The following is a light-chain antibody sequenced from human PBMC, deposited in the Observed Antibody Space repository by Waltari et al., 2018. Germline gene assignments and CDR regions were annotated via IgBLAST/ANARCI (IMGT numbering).Light chain of an antibody. Sequence: QSVLTQPPSASGTPGQRVTISCSGSSSNIGSNTVNWYQQPPGTAPNLLIPSKNQRPSGVPDRFSGSKSGTSASLAISGLQSEDEADYYCAAWDDSLSALYVFGTGTKVTVL. CDR2: SKN. CDR3: AAWDDSLSALYV. CDR1: SSNIGSNT. V-gene: IGLV1-44*01. J-gene: IGLJ1*01.